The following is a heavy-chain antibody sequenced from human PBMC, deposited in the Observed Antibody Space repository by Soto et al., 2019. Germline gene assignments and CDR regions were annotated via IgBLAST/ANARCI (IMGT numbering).Heavy chain of an antibody. J-gene: IGHJ6*02. Sequence: LRLSCAASGFTFSSYAMHWVRQAPGKGLEWVAVISYDGSNKYYADSVKGRFTISRDNSKNTLYLQMNSLRAEDTAVYYCARDRVGIAVAGTSTLYYYYYGMDVWGQGTTVTVSS. V-gene: IGHV3-30-3*01. D-gene: IGHD6-19*01. CDR3: ARDRVGIAVAGTSTLYYYYYGMDV. CDR2: ISYDGSNK. CDR1: GFTFSSYA.